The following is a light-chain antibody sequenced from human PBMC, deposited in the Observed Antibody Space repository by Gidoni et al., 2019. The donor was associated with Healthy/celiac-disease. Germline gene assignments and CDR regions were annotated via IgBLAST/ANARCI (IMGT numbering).Light chain of an antibody. V-gene: IGLV1-36*01. CDR1: SSNIGNNA. J-gene: IGLJ1*01. CDR2: YDD. CDR3: AAWDDSLNVHV. Sequence: QSVLTQPPSVSEAPRQRVTISCSGSSSNIGNNAVNWYQQLPGKAPKLLIYYDDLLPSGVSDRFSGSKSGTSASLAISGLQSEDEADYYCAAWDDSLNVHVFGTGTKVTVL.